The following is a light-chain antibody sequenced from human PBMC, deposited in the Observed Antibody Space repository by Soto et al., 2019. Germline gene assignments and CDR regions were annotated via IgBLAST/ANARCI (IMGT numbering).Light chain of an antibody. Sequence: DVQLTQSPSTLSASVGDRVTITCRASQSINIWLAWYQQRPGKAPNLLIYKSSSLEGGVPSRFNGSGSGTEFTLTIPSLQPDDVATYYYQQYYTSPWTFGQVTRVEI. CDR1: QSINIW. V-gene: IGKV1-5*03. J-gene: IGKJ1*01. CDR2: KSS. CDR3: QQYYTSPWT.